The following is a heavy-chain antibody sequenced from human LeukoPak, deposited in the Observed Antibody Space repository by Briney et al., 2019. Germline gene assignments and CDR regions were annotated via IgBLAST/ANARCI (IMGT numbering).Heavy chain of an antibody. D-gene: IGHD3-16*02. CDR2: FYYSGST. CDR3: ARGRIIGWYLDL. J-gene: IGHJ2*01. V-gene: IGHV4-59*01. Sequence: SETLSLTCTVSGASIIGSFWTWIRQPPGKGLEWVGYFYYSGSTNYNPSLKSRVTISVDTSKNQFSLKLSSVTAADTAVYYCARGRIIGWYLDLWGRGTLVTVSS. CDR1: GASIIGSF.